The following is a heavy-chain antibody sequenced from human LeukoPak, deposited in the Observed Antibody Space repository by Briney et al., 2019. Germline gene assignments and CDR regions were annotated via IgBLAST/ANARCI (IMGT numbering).Heavy chain of an antibody. CDR1: GFTVSNNY. J-gene: IGHJ4*02. D-gene: IGHD3-16*02. Sequence: PGGSLRLSCAASGFTVSNNYMNWVRQAPGKGLEWVSVIYSDSSTYYADSVKGRFTISRDNSKNTLYLQMNSLRAEDTAVYYCAKDGGYVWGSYRPFDYWGQGTLVTVSS. CDR3: AKDGGYVWGSYRPFDY. CDR2: IYSDSST. V-gene: IGHV3-53*01.